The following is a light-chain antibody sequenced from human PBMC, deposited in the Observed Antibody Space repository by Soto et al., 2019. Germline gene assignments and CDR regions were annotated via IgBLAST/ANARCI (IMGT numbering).Light chain of an antibody. J-gene: IGKJ2*01. V-gene: IGKV1-9*01. CDR1: QGISSY. CDR2: AAS. CDR3: LQVNSYPYS. Sequence: IQMTQSPSSLSASVGDRVTITCRASQGISSYLAWYQQKVGKAPRLLIDAASTLQSGVPSRFSGSGSGTDFTLTISSLQPEDFATYYCLQVNSYPYSFGQGTKVDIK.